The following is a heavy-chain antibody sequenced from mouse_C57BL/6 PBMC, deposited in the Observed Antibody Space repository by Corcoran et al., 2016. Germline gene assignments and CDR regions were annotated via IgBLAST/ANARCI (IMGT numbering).Heavy chain of an antibody. J-gene: IGHJ2*01. Sequence: QIQLVQSGPELKKPGETVKISCKASGYTFTTYGMSWVKQAPGKGLKWMGWINTYSGVPTYADDFKGRFAFSLETSASTAYLQINNLKNEDTATYFCATLIYYDYDGDYWGQGTTLTVSS. D-gene: IGHD2-4*01. CDR1: GYTFTTYG. CDR2: INTYSGVP. V-gene: IGHV9-3*01. CDR3: ATLIYYDYDGDY.